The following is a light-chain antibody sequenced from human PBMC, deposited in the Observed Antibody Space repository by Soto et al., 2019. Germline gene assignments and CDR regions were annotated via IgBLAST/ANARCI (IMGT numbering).Light chain of an antibody. CDR2: EVS. Sequence: QSALTQPASVSGSPGQSLTISCTGTSSDIGDYPYVSWYQQHPGEAPKLLISEVSVRPSGVSDRFSGSKSGNTASLIISGLQVEDEANYFCSSYTRSSTLEVFGGGTKLTVL. CDR1: SSDIGDYPY. V-gene: IGLV2-14*01. J-gene: IGLJ3*02. CDR3: SSYTRSSTLEV.